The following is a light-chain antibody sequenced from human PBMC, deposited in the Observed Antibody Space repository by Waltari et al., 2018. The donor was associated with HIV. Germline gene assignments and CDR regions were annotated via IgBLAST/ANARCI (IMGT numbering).Light chain of an antibody. J-gene: IGLJ3*02. CDR2: DDT. V-gene: IGLV3-21*02. Sequence: SYVLTQPPSVSVAPGQTARITCGGNTIGSNSVHWYQQKPGQAPGLVVYDDTDRPSGIPERFSGSKSGNTATLSVSRVEAGDEADYYCQVWDSSSDHPVFGGGTQLTVL. CDR3: QVWDSSSDHPV. CDR1: TIGSNS.